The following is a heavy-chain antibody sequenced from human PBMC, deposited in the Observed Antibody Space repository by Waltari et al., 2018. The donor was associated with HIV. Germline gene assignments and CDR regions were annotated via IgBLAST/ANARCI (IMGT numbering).Heavy chain of an antibody. V-gene: IGHV3-23*01. CDR1: GLTFATSG. J-gene: IGHJ4*02. CDR2: ITSSGGRT. D-gene: IGHD6-19*01. Sequence: VQMLESGGDLVQPGGSLSLSCAVSGLTFATSGVGSVRQAPGKGLEWMSAITSSGGRTYYAESVKGRFIISRDNSKKTVTLQLKNLRLGDTAMYYCATCNIGSGWYLKSPIRIWGQGTLVTVS. CDR3: ATCNIGSGWYLKSPIRI.